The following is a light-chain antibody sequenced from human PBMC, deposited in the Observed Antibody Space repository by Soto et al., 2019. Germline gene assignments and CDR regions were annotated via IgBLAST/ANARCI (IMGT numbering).Light chain of an antibody. CDR2: DAS. V-gene: IGKV3-11*01. CDR3: QQRSNWPWT. CDR1: QNIDNY. Sequence: EIVLTQSPATLALSPGERATLSCRASQNIDNYLAWYQQNPGQAPRLLIYDASNRATGIPARFSGSGSGADFTLTISSLEPEDFALYYCQQRSNWPWTFGQGTKVEV. J-gene: IGKJ1*01.